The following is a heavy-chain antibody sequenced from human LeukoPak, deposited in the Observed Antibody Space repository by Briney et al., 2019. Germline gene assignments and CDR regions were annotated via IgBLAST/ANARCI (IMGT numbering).Heavy chain of an antibody. J-gene: IGHJ5*02. CDR3: ARVTNWNYVFWFDP. CDR1: GFTFSDCY. Sequence: PGGSLRLSCAASGFTFSDCYMSWIRQAPGKGLEWVSYISSSGSTIYYADSVKGRFTISRDNAKNSLYLQMNSLRAEDTAVYYCARVTNWNYVFWFDPWGQGTLVTVSS. V-gene: IGHV3-11*01. D-gene: IGHD1-7*01. CDR2: ISSSGSTI.